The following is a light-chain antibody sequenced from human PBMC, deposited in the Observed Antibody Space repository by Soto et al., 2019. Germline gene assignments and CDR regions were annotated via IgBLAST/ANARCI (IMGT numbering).Light chain of an antibody. CDR3: SSFTTTYFYV. J-gene: IGLJ1*01. CDR1: SSDVGAYYS. CDR2: GVT. V-gene: IGLV2-14*01. Sequence: QSVLTQPASVSGSPGQSITISCTGTSSDVGAYYSVSWYQHHPGKAPKLIIYGVTNRPSGVSNRFSGSKSGNTASLTISGLQAEDEADYYCSSFTTTYFYVFGPGTKLTVL.